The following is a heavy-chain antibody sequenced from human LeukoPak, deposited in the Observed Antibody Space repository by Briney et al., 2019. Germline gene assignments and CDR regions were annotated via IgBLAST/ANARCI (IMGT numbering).Heavy chain of an antibody. Sequence: AGRSLRLSCAASGFTFENYGMHWVRQAPGKGLEWVAVISYDGKDKYYADYAKGRFTISRDNLRNTVHLQMNSLSPEDTAVYFCARGPYYGTGYLDPWGQGTLVTVSS. D-gene: IGHD3-10*01. V-gene: IGHV3-30*03. J-gene: IGHJ5*02. CDR1: GFTFENYG. CDR3: ARGPYYGTGYLDP. CDR2: ISYDGKDK.